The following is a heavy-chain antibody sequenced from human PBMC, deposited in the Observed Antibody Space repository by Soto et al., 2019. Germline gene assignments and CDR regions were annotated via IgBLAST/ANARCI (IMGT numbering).Heavy chain of an antibody. J-gene: IGHJ5*02. CDR3: ARAVTPYFGTWFDP. CDR2: ISHTGST. CDR1: GGSITSGNTYS. D-gene: IGHD3-10*01. Sequence: SETLSLTCAVSGGSITSGNTYSWSWIRQPPGKGLEWIGSISHTGSTSYSPSLKSRVSMSVDKSKNQFSLKLSSVTAADMAVYYCARAVTPYFGTWFDPWGQGTLVTVSS. V-gene: IGHV4-30-2*01.